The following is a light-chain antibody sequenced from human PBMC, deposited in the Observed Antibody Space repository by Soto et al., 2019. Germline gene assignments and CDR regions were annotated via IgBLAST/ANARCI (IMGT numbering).Light chain of an antibody. CDR2: DAS. J-gene: IGKJ1*01. CDR1: QSVSRW. CDR3: QQYNDYSTWT. Sequence: DIQMTQSPSTLSASVGDRATITCRASQSVSRWLAWYQQKPGKAPKVLIWDASSLQRGVTSRFSGSGSGTEFTLTISSLQPYDFAAYYCQQYNDYSTWTFGQGTRVDIK. V-gene: IGKV1-5*01.